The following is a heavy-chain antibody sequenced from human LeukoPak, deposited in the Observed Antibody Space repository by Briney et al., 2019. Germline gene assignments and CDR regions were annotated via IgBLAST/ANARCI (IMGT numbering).Heavy chain of an antibody. CDR2: ITSSSSYI. J-gene: IGHJ4*02. D-gene: IGHD5-24*01. CDR1: GFTFSSYI. CDR3: ARDFGGYNNDY. V-gene: IGHV3-21*01. Sequence: GGSLRLSCAASGFTFSSYIMNWVRQAPGKGLEWVSSITSSSSYIYYADSVKGRFTMSRDNARNSLYLQMNSLRAEDTAVYYCARDFGGYNNDYWGQGTLVTVSS.